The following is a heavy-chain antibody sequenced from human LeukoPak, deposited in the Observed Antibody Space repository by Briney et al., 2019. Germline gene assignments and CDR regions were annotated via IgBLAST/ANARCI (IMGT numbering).Heavy chain of an antibody. CDR3: ARDWPSEWQQLPDYDAVDI. CDR1: GFTFSSYA. D-gene: IGHD6-13*01. V-gene: IGHV3-23*01. Sequence: GGSLRLSCAASGFTFSSYAMSWVRQPPGKGLEWVSSISGSGGSTYDADSVKGRSTISRDNSKNTLDLQMNSLRADDTAVYYCARDWPSEWQQLPDYDAVDIWGQGTMVTVSS. CDR2: ISGSGGST. J-gene: IGHJ3*02.